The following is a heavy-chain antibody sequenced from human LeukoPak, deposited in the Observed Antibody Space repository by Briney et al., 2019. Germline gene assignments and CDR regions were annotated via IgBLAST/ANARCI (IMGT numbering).Heavy chain of an antibody. J-gene: IGHJ4*02. Sequence: SETLSLTCAVYGGSFSGYYWSWIRQPPGKGLEWIGEINHSGSTNYNPSLKSRVTRSVDTSKNQFSLKLSSVTAADTAVYYCARSGGYGDYALGNPTPFDYWGQGTLVTVSS. D-gene: IGHD4-17*01. V-gene: IGHV4-34*01. CDR3: ARSGGYGDYALGNPTPFDY. CDR1: GGSFSGYY. CDR2: INHSGST.